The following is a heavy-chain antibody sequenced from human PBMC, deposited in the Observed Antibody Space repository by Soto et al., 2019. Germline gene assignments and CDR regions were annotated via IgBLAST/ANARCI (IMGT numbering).Heavy chain of an antibody. CDR1: GGSFSGYY. CDR3: ARLGRFDP. V-gene: IGHV4-34*01. CDR2: INHSGST. Sequence: SETLSLTCAVYGGSFSGYYWSWTRQPPGKGLEWIGEINHSGSTNYNPSLKSRVTISVDTSKNQFSLKLSSVTAADTAVYYCARLGRFDPWGQGTLVTVSS. D-gene: IGHD7-27*01. J-gene: IGHJ5*02.